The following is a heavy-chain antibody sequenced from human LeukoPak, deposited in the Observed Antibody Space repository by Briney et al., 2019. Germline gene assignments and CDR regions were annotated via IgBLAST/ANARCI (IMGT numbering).Heavy chain of an antibody. Sequence: GGSLRLSCAASGFTFSSYWMHWVRQAPGKGLVWVSRINSDGSSTSYADSVKGRFTISRDNAKNTPYLQMNSLRAEDTAVYYCARVSYSSSHLDHWGQGTLVTVSS. D-gene: IGHD6-13*01. J-gene: IGHJ4*02. CDR1: GFTFSSYW. CDR2: INSDGSST. V-gene: IGHV3-74*01. CDR3: ARVSYSSSHLDH.